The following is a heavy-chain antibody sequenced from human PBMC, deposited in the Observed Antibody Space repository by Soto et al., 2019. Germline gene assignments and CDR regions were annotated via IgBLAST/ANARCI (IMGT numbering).Heavy chain of an antibody. V-gene: IGHV3-72*01. D-gene: IGHD2-2*01. CDR2: TRNKANSYTA. Sequence: GGSLRLSCAASGFTFSDHYMDWVRQAPGKGLEWVGRTRNKANSYTAEYAASVKGRFTISRDDSKNSLYLQMNSLKTEDTAVYYCARGRYCISTSCYLDYWGQGTLVTVSS. CDR3: ARGRYCISTSCYLDY. J-gene: IGHJ4*02. CDR1: GFTFSDHY.